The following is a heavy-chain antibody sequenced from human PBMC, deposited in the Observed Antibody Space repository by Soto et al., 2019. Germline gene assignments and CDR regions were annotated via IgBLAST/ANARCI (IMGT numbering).Heavy chain of an antibody. J-gene: IGHJ4*02. CDR2: MNPTSGNK. V-gene: IGHV1-8*01. D-gene: IGHD6-19*01. Sequence: QVQLVQSGAEVKKPGASVKVSCKASGYTFTSSDINWVRQATGPGLEWMGWMNPTSGNKGYAQKFQGKVTMTRNTSISTAYMELSSLRSEDTAVYYCERGRRIAVAAYYWGQGTLVTVSS. CDR1: GYTFTSSD. CDR3: ERGRRIAVAAYY.